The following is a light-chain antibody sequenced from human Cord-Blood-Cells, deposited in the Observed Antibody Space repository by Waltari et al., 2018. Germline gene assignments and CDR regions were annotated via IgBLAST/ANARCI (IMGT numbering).Light chain of an antibody. Sequence: DILMPQSPPSLPVTTGALAPISCRSSQSILHSTGYNYLEWYQQNPGQSPQLLIYLGSKRGSGDPDMVSGSGSGTNFTLNISKVEAEDVGVYYCMQALQTPSTFGQGTKVEIK. V-gene: IGKV2-28*01. CDR2: LGS. J-gene: IGKJ1*01. CDR1: QSILHSTGYNY. CDR3: MQALQTPST.